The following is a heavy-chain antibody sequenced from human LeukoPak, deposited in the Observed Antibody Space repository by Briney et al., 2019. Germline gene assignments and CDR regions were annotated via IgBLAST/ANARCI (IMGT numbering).Heavy chain of an antibody. CDR1: GFTFIDYY. CDR2: ISDTSRYT. Sequence: PGGSLRLACAASGFTFIDYYMTWIRQAPGKGLEWVSYISDTSRYTHYADSVKGRFTISRDNAKDSLYLQMDTLRAEDTAVYYCARDPTEGLDYWGQGTLVTVSS. V-gene: IGHV3-11*05. CDR3: ARDPTEGLDY. J-gene: IGHJ4*02.